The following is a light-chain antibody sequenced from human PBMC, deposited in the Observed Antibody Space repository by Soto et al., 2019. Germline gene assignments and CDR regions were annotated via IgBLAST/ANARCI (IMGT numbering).Light chain of an antibody. CDR1: DSNIGNDH. Sequence: QSVLTQPPSVSAAPGQKVTISCSGSDSNIGNDHVSWYQQFPGTAPKLLIYENNKRPSGIPDRFSGSKSGTSATLDITGLQTGDEADYYCGTWDSGLSAGVIGSGTKLIVL. J-gene: IGLJ3*02. CDR3: GTWDSGLSAGV. V-gene: IGLV1-51*02. CDR2: ENN.